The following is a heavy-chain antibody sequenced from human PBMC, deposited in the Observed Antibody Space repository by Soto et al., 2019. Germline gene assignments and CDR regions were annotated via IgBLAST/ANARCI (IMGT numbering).Heavy chain of an antibody. CDR2: IHSGGST. CDR1: GDSISSSSYN. V-gene: IGHV4-39*01. CDR3: ARSDYGGNYDY. J-gene: IGHJ4*02. Sequence: SETLSLTCTVSGDSISSSSYNWGWIRQPPGKGLEWIGTIHSGGSTYYSPSLKSRVTISVNTSKNQFSLKLSSVTAADTAMYYCARSDYGGNYDYWGRGTLVTVSS. D-gene: IGHD4-17*01.